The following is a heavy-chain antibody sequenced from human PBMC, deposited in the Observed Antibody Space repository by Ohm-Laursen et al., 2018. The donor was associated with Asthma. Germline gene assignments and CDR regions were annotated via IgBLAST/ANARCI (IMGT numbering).Heavy chain of an antibody. D-gene: IGHD6-19*01. CDR3: ASLGSSGWDGAFDI. V-gene: IGHV1-18*01. J-gene: IGHJ3*02. CDR2: IYIANT. CDR1: GGTFSSYA. Sequence: SVKVSCKASGGTFSSYAISWVRQAPGQRPEWMGWIYIANTNYSPKFRDRVTMTTDTSTSTAYMELRSLRSDDTAVYYCASLGSSGWDGAFDIWGQGTMVTVSS.